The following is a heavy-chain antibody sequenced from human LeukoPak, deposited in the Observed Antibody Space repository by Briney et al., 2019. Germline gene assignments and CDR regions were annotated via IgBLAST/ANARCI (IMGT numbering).Heavy chain of an antibody. CDR3: ARGRWRWLQF. V-gene: IGHV4-34*01. D-gene: IGHD5-24*01. Sequence: SETLSLTCAVYGGSFSGYYWSWIRQPPGKGLEWIGEINHSGSTNYNPSLKSRVTISVDTSKNQFSLKLSSVTAADTAVYYCARGRWRWLQFWGQGTLVTVSS. CDR2: INHSGST. J-gene: IGHJ4*02. CDR1: GGSFSGYY.